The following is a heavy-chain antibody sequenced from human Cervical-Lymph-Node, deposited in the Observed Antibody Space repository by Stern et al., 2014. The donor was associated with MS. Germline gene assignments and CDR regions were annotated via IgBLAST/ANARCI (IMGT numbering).Heavy chain of an antibody. CDR2: IAWDGDK. D-gene: IGHD3-10*01. CDR1: GFSLSTTGMC. J-gene: IGHJ4*02. Sequence: QVTLRESGPALVKPTQTLTLTCSFSGFSLSTTGMCVSWIRQPPGQALEWLALIAWDGDKYYTTSLKTRLTISKDTSKNQVVLTMTNVDPVDTATYYCVRSQTMFRGVTFFDYWGQGTLITVSS. CDR3: VRSQTMFRGVTFFDY. V-gene: IGHV2-70*01.